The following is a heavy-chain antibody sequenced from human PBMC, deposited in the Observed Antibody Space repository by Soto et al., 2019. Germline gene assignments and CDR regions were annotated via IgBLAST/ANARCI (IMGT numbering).Heavy chain of an antibody. Sequence: GGSLRLSCAASGFTFSSYAMHWVRQAPGKGLEWVAVISYDGSNKYYADSVKGRFTISRDNSKNTLYLQMNSLRAEDTAVYYCARDPGGIQLYYFDYWGQGTLVTVSS. CDR1: GFTFSSYA. D-gene: IGHD5-18*01. J-gene: IGHJ4*02. CDR2: ISYDGSNK. CDR3: ARDPGGIQLYYFDY. V-gene: IGHV3-30-3*01.